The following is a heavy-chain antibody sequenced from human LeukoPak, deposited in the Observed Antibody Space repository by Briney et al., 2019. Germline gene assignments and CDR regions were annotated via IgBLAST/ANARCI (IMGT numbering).Heavy chain of an antibody. CDR3: AKPSRSGYCSGTSCPLGY. CDR1: GFTFDDYT. D-gene: IGHD2-15*01. CDR2: ISWDGNSR. J-gene: IGHJ4*02. V-gene: IGHV3-43*01. Sequence: GGSLRLSCAASGFTFDDYTMHWVRQAPGRGLEWVSLISWDGNSRYYADSVKGRFTISRDNKKNSLYLQMSGLRTEDTALYYCAKPSRSGYCSGTSCPLGYWGQGTLVTVTS.